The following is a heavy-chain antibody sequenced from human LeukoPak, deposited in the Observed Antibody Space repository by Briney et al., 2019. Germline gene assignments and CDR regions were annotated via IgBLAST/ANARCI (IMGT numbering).Heavy chain of an antibody. CDR2: IIPIFGTA. J-gene: IGHJ5*02. V-gene: IGHV1-69*13. D-gene: IGHD2-2*01. CDR3: ASDIVVVPAAIRGWFDP. CDR1: GGTFSSYA. Sequence: SVKVSCKASGGTFSSYAISWVRQAPGQGLEWMGGIIPIFGTANYAQKFQGRVTITADESTSTAYMGLSSLRSEDTAVYYCASDIVVVPAAIRGWFDPWGQGTLVTVSS.